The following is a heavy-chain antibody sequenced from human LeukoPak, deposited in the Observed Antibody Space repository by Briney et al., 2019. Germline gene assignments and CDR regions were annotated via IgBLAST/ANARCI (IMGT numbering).Heavy chain of an antibody. CDR1: GYTFTNFY. Sequence: ASVKVSCKASGYTFTNFYMHWVRQAPGQGLEWMGIINPRGGSASSAQKFQGRVTVTRDTSASTAYMDLSSLRSEDTAVYYCARNTETAIPLPYYFDYWGQGTLVTVSS. V-gene: IGHV1-46*01. CDR2: INPRGGSA. D-gene: IGHD2-21*02. CDR3: ARNTETAIPLPYYFDY. J-gene: IGHJ4*02.